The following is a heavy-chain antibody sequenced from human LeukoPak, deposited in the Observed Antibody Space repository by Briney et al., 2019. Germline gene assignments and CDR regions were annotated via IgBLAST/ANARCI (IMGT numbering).Heavy chain of an antibody. Sequence: ASVTVSCKTSGYTFTDYDIHWVRQAPGPGLAWMGWMNPNSGKTNYAQKLQGRVTFSRNTSLSVAYMELSGLRSEDAAVYFCARGDFGETNTAFDIWGQGTMVAVSS. V-gene: IGHV1-8*03. J-gene: IGHJ3*02. CDR2: MNPNSGKT. CDR3: ARGDFGETNTAFDI. CDR1: GYTFTDYD. D-gene: IGHD4-17*01.